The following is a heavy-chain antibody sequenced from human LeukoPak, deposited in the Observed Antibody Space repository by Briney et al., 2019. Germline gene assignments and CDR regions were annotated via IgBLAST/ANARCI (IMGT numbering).Heavy chain of an antibody. D-gene: IGHD4-4*01. V-gene: IGHV3-9*01. CDR2: ISWNSGSI. J-gene: IGHJ4*02. CDR3: AKAPYSNNYFDY. CDR1: GFTFDDYA. Sequence: GGSLRLSCAASGFTFDDYAMPWVRQAPGKGLEWVSGISWNSGSIGYADSVKGRFTISRDNAKNSLYLQMNSLRAEDTALYYCAKAPYSNNYFDYWGQGTLVTVSS.